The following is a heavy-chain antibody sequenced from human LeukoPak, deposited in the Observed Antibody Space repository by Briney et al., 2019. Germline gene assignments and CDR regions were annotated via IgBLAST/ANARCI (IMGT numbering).Heavy chain of an antibody. V-gene: IGHV3-30-3*01. J-gene: IGHJ4*02. CDR3: ARASGSYYNYFDY. CDR1: EFTFSSYA. Sequence: PGRSLRLSCAASEFTFSSYAIHWVRQAPGKGLEWVAVISYDGSNKYYADSVKGRFTISRDNSKNTLYLQMNSLRAEDTAVYYCARASGSYYNYFDYWGQGTLVTVSS. CDR2: ISYDGSNK. D-gene: IGHD1-26*01.